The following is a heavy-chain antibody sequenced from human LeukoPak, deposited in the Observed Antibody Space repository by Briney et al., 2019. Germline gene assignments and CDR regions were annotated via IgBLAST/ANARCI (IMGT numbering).Heavy chain of an antibody. CDR1: GFTFSSYE. J-gene: IGHJ3*02. D-gene: IGHD6-13*01. CDR2: ISSGSTI. CDR3: ARIYSDAFDI. Sequence: GGSLRLSCAASGFTFSSYEMNWVRQAPGRGLEWVSYISSGSTIYYADSVKGRFTISRDNAKNSLYLQMNSLRAEDTAVYYCARIYSDAFDIWGQGTMVTVSS. V-gene: IGHV3-48*03.